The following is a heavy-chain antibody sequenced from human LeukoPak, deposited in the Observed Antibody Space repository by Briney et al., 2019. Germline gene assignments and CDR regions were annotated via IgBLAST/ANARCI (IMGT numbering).Heavy chain of an antibody. CDR2: IFYSGST. Sequence: PETLSLTCTVSGDSISSYYWSWIRQPPGRGLEWIGYIFYSGSTNYNPSLKSRVTISVDTSKSQFSLKLSSVTAADTAVYYCARGIGLRYFDWTFDYWGQGTLVTVSS. D-gene: IGHD3-9*01. J-gene: IGHJ4*02. CDR1: GDSISSYY. V-gene: IGHV4-59*01. CDR3: ARGIGLRYFDWTFDY.